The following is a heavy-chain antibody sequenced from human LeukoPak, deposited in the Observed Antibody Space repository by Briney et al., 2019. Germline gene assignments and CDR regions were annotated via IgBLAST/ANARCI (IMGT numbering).Heavy chain of an antibody. D-gene: IGHD2-15*01. CDR3: ARAVGPFDY. V-gene: IGHV3-33*01. Sequence: PGGSLRLSCAASGFTFSIYGMHWVRQAPGKGLEWVGVIWNDGSNKYYADSVKGRFTISRDNSKNTLYLQMNSLRTEDMAVYYCARAVGPFDYWGQGTLVTVSS. J-gene: IGHJ4*02. CDR2: IWNDGSNK. CDR1: GFTFSIYG.